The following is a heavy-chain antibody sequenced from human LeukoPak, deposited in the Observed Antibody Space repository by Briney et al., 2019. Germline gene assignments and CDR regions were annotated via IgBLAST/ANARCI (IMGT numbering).Heavy chain of an antibody. CDR3: ARGTTGGYSPSH. J-gene: IGHJ4*02. CDR1: GFTFSTYS. V-gene: IGHV3-21*01. CDR2: ISGSSSYT. D-gene: IGHD5-12*01. Sequence: GGSLRLSCAASGFTFSTYSMNWVRQAPGKGLECVSSISGSSSYTFYADSVRGRFTISRDNAKDSLYLQMNSLRAEDTAVYYCARGTTGGYSPSHWGQGTLVTVSS.